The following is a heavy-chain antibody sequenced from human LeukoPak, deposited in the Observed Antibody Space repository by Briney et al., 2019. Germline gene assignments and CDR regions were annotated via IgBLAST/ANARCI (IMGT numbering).Heavy chain of an antibody. J-gene: IGHJ6*02. V-gene: IGHV3-23*01. CDR2: ISGSGGST. CDR1: GFTFSSYA. CDR3: ARTLRLSAYYYYGMDV. D-gene: IGHD3-16*01. Sequence: PGGSLRLSCAASGFTFSSYAMSWVRQAPGKGLEWVSAISGSGGSTYYADSVKGRFTISRDNSKNTLYLQMNSLRAEDTALYYCARTLRLSAYYYYGMDVWGQGTTVTVSS.